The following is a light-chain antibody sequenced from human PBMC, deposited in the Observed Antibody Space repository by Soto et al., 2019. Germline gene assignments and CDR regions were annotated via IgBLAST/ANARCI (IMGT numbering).Light chain of an antibody. Sequence: QSVLTQPASVSGSPGQSITISCSGGSSDVGAFNYVSWYQQHPDKAPKLIIYDVTDRPSGVPYRFSGSKSGSTASLTISGLQTEDEADYYCQSYDSDLSAWVFGGGTKVTVL. CDR3: QSYDSDLSAWV. CDR1: SSDVGAFNY. CDR2: DVT. J-gene: IGLJ3*02. V-gene: IGLV2-14*03.